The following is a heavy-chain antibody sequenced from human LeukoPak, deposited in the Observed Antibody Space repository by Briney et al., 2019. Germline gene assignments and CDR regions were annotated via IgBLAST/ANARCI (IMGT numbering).Heavy chain of an antibody. CDR2: FDPEDGET. D-gene: IGHD1-26*01. CDR1: GYTLTELS. Sequence: ASVKVSCKVSGYTLTELSMHWVRQAPGKGLEWMGGFDPEDGETIYAQKFQGRVTMTGDTSISTAYVELSSLRSDDTAVYYCTRESGSYHGNDYWGQGTLVTVSS. J-gene: IGHJ4*02. V-gene: IGHV1-24*01. CDR3: TRESGSYHGNDY.